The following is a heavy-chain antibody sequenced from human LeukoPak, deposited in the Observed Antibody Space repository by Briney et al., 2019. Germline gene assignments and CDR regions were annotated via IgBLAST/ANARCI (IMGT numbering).Heavy chain of an antibody. V-gene: IGHV4-59*08. D-gene: IGHD6-6*01. CDR3: ARQRALYSSSDY. J-gene: IGHJ4*02. Sequence: PSETLSLTCTVSGGSISSYYWSWLRQPPGKGLEWIGHVYYSGSANSNPSLKSRVTISVDTSKNQVSLKLRSVTAADTAVYFCARQRALYSSSDYWGRGTQVTVSS. CDR1: GGSISSYY. CDR2: VYYSGSA.